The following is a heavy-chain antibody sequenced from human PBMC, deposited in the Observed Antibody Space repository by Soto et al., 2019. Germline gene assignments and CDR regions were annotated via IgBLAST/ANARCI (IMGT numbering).Heavy chain of an antibody. J-gene: IGHJ4*02. CDR3: VRDRVGPHQYYYDSSGYLS. Sequence: GGSLRLSCAAAGFTVSSNYMSWVRQAPGKGLEWVSVIYSGGSTYYADSVKGRFTISRDNSKNTLYLQMNSLRAEDTAVYYCVRDRVGPHQYYYDSSGYLSWGQGTLVTVSS. V-gene: IGHV3-66*01. CDR1: GFTVSSNY. CDR2: IYSGGST. D-gene: IGHD3-22*01.